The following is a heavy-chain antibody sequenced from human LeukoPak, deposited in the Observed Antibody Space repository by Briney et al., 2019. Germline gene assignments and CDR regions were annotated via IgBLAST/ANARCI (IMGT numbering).Heavy chain of an antibody. J-gene: IGHJ4*02. CDR1: GGSISSSSYY. D-gene: IGHD1-26*01. V-gene: IGHV4-39*07. Sequence: PSETLSLTCTVSGGSISSSSYYWGWIRQPPGKGLEWIGSIYHSGTTYYTPSLKSRVTISVDTSKNQFSLKLSSVTAADTAMYYCARDYTGSYWGGGSFDYWGQGTLVTVSS. CDR3: ARDYTGSYWGGGSFDY. CDR2: IYHSGTT.